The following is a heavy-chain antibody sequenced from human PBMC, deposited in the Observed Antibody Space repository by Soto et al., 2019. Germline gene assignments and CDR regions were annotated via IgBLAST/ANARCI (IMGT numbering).Heavy chain of an antibody. CDR1: GYTFTGYY. V-gene: IGHV1-2*04. J-gene: IGHJ4*02. Sequence: ASVKVSCKASGYTFTGYYMHWVRQAPGQGLEWMGWINPNSGGTNYAQKFQGWVTMTRDTSISTAYMELSRLRSDDTAVYYCARGSFIAAAGMIDYWGQRTLVTVSS. CDR2: INPNSGGT. D-gene: IGHD6-13*01. CDR3: ARGSFIAAAGMIDY.